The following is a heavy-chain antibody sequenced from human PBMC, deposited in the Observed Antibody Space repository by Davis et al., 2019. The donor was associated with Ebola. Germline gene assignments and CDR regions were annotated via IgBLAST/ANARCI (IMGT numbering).Heavy chain of an antibody. D-gene: IGHD5-18*01. CDR2: TYYTSKWFN. CDR1: GDSLSTNIPA. V-gene: IGHV6-1*01. CDR3: SRGWLRGVVDV. J-gene: IGHJ6*04. Sequence: HSQIPSLTCAISGDSLSTNIPAWNWIRQSPSRGLEWLGSTYYTSKWFNHYAESVKSRITINPDTSKNQFSLQLKSGTPEDTAVYFWSRGWLRGVVDVWGEGTTVTVSS.